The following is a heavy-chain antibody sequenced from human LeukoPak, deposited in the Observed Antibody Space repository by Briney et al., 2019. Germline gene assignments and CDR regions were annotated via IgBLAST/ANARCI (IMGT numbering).Heavy chain of an antibody. Sequence: GGSLRLSCAASGFTFSSYSMNWVRQAPGKGLEWVSSISSSSSYIYYADSVKGRFTISRDNAKNSLYLQINSLRAEDTAVYYCAVDSSGYSFDYWGQGTLVTVSS. D-gene: IGHD3-22*01. V-gene: IGHV3-21*01. J-gene: IGHJ4*02. CDR1: GFTFSSYS. CDR2: ISSSSSYI. CDR3: AVDSSGYSFDY.